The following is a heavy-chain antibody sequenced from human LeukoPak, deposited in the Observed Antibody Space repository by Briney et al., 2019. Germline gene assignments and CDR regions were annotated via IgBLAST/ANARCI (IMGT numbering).Heavy chain of an antibody. CDR2: ISSSGSTI. D-gene: IGHD3-9*01. CDR1: GFTFSSYE. Sequence: GGSLRLSCAASGFTFSSYEMNWVRQAPGKGLEWVSYISSSGSTIYYADSVKGRFTISRDNAKNSLYLQMNSLGAEDTAVYYCARERVGYFDWSLYYYYYGMDVWGQGTTVTVSS. J-gene: IGHJ6*02. CDR3: ARERVGYFDWSLYYYYYGMDV. V-gene: IGHV3-48*03.